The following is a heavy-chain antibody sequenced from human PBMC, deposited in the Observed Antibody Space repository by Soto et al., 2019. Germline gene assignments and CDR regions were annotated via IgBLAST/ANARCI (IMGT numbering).Heavy chain of an antibody. Sequence: SETLSLTCIFSGGSMSSYYWRWIRQPPGKGLEWIGYIHYSGITNYNPSLKSRVTMSVDTSKNQFSLKLSSVTAADTAVYYCARRPDVAAAGAYYYYMDVWGKGTTVTVSS. CDR3: ARRPDVAAAGAYYYYMDV. J-gene: IGHJ6*03. CDR2: IHYSGIT. D-gene: IGHD6-13*01. V-gene: IGHV4-59*08. CDR1: GGSMSSYY.